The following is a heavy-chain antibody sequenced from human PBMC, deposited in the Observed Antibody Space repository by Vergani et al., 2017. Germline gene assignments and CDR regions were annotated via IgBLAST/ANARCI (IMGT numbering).Heavy chain of an antibody. CDR2: INPSGGST. CDR1: GGTFSSYA. D-gene: IGHD3-3*01. CDR3: ARAPHFGVPPGGP. V-gene: IGHV1-46*01. J-gene: IGHJ5*02. Sequence: QVQLVQSGAEVKKPGSSVKVSCKASGGTFSSYAISWVRQAPGQGLEWMGIINPSGGSTSYAQKFQGRVTMTRDTSTSTVYMELSSLRSEDTAVYYCARAPHFGVPPGGPWGQGTLVTVSS.